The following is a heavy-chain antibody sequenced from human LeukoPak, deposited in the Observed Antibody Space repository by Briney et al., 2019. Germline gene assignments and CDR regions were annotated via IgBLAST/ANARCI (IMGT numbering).Heavy chain of an antibody. CDR2: IYCSGST. Sequence: SEMLSLTCTVSGGSISSSSYYWGWIRQPPGKGLEWSGSIYCSGSTYYNPSLKSRVTISVDTSKNQFSLKLSSVTAADTAVYYCARHDSVVTAMVDYWGQGTLVTVS. CDR3: ARHDSVVTAMVDY. CDR1: GGSISSSSYY. J-gene: IGHJ4*02. V-gene: IGHV4-39*01. D-gene: IGHD2-21*02.